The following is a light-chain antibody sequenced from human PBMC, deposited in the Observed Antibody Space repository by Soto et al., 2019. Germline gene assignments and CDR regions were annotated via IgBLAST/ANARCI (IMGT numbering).Light chain of an antibody. CDR2: AAS. CDR1: QGITSF. CDR3: QQSRSYPLT. Sequence: IQMTQSPSSLSVSVGDRATITCRASQGITSFVAWYQQKPGQAPRAVIYAASTLLSGVPTRFSGSGSGTDSSLTSSSLQPEDSANYYCQQSRSYPLTFGGGTKVEI. J-gene: IGKJ4*01. V-gene: IGKV1-16*01.